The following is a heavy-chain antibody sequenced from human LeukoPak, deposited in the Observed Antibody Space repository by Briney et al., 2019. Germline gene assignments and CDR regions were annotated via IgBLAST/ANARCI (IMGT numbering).Heavy chain of an antibody. CDR1: GFTFSSYE. D-gene: IGHD1-26*01. CDR3: ARGSGSYYGPFYY. CDR2: ISSSGSTI. V-gene: IGHV3-48*03. Sequence: PGGSLRLSCAASGFTFSSYEMNWVRQAPGKGLEWVSYISSSGSTIYYADSVKGRFTISRDNAKNSLYLQMNSLRAEDTAVYYCARGSGSYYGPFYYWGQGTLVTLSS. J-gene: IGHJ4*02.